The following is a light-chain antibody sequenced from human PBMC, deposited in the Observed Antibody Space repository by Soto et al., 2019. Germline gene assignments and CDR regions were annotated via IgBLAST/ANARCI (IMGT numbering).Light chain of an antibody. Sequence: EVELTQSPGTLSLSPGESATLSCRASQSLSRDYLAWYQQRPGQAPRLLIYDASYRATGIPTRFSASGSGTDFTLTISSLEPEDFAVYYCQQRGNWPATFGPGTKVDIK. CDR1: QSLSRDY. J-gene: IGKJ3*01. CDR3: QQRGNWPAT. V-gene: IGKV3-11*01. CDR2: DAS.